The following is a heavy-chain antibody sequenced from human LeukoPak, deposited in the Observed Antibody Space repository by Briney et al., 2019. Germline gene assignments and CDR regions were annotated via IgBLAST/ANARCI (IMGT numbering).Heavy chain of an antibody. V-gene: IGHV3-7*01. CDR3: VKVAKYYYGSETYYFFEH. Sequence: GESLRLSCAASGFTFTTYWMSWVRQLPGKGLEWVANINQDGTEKYYVDSVKGRFTISRDNAKNSLDLQMNSLRVEDTGIYYCVKVAKYYYGSETYYFFEHWGQATPVTASS. J-gene: IGHJ4*02. D-gene: IGHD3-10*01. CDR2: INQDGTEK. CDR1: GFTFTTYW.